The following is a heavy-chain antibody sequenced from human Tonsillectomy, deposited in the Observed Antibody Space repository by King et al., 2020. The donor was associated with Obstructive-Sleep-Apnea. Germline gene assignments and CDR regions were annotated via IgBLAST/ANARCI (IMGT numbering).Heavy chain of an antibody. CDR2: IYYSGST. CDR1: GGSISSYY. V-gene: IGHV4-59*08. Sequence: QLQESGPGLVKPSETLSLTCTVSGGSISSYYWSWSRQPPGKGLEWIGYIYYSGSTNYNPSLKGRVTISVDTSKNQFSLKLSSVTAADTAVYYCARSTYYYYGMDVWGQGTTVTVSS. CDR3: ARSTYYYYGMDV. J-gene: IGHJ6*02.